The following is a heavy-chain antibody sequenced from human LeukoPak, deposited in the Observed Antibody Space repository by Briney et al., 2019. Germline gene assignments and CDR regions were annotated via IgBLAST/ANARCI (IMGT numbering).Heavy chain of an antibody. Sequence: GGSLRLSCAASGFIFKSYWMSWVRQAPGKGLEWVSYISSSSSTIYYADSVKGRFTISRDNAKNSLYLQMNGLRAEDTAVYYCARDFGARGWFDYWGQGTLVSVSS. CDR3: ARDFGARGWFDY. CDR2: ISSSSSTI. CDR1: GFIFKSYW. V-gene: IGHV3-48*01. J-gene: IGHJ4*02. D-gene: IGHD6-19*01.